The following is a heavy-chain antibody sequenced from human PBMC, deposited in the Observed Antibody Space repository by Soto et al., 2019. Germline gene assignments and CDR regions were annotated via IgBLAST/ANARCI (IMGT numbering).Heavy chain of an antibody. V-gene: IGHV3-74*01. CDR1: GFTFSSYW. D-gene: IGHD3-10*01. CDR3: ACVRLGSYDWFDP. J-gene: IGHJ5*02. Sequence: GGSLRLSCAASGFTFSSYWMHWVRQAPGKGLEWVSRINPDGSRTTYADSVKGRFTISRDDAKNTLYLQMNSLRADDTAVYFWACVRLGSYDWFDPWGQGTQVTVSS. CDR2: INPDGSRT.